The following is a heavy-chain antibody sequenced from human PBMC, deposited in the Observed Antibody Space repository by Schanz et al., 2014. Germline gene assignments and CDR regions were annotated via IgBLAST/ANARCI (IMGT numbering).Heavy chain of an antibody. D-gene: IGHD3-22*01. Sequence: QVQLVESGGGVVQPGRSLRLSCAASGFTFSSYGMHWVRQAPGKGLEWVAVIWYDGSNKYYADSVKGRFTISRDNSKNTLFLQMNSLRAEDSAIYYCAKDISDTSGKDDYWGQGTLVTVSS. V-gene: IGHV3-33*06. CDR2: IWYDGSNK. CDR1: GFTFSSYG. J-gene: IGHJ4*02. CDR3: AKDISDTSGKDDY.